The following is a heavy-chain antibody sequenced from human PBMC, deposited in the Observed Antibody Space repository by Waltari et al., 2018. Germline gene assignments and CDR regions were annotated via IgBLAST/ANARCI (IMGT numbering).Heavy chain of an antibody. D-gene: IGHD2-21*01. CDR2: INPSGGST. Sequence: QVQLVQSGAEVKTPGDSVKISCKTYEYTFTSPYIHWVRQAPGQGLEWMGIINPSGGSTIYAQKFQGRATMTRDTSTSTVYMELSSLRSEDTAVYHCARDTGALWMDVWGQGTTVTVSS. CDR3: ARDTGALWMDV. CDR1: EYTFTSPY. J-gene: IGHJ6*02. V-gene: IGHV1-46*01.